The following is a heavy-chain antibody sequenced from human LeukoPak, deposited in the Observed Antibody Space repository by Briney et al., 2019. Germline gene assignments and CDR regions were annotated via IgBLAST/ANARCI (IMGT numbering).Heavy chain of an antibody. D-gene: IGHD3-22*01. CDR2: MYYSGST. V-gene: IGHV4-59*01. CDR3: ARAGHDTSGFWYFDL. J-gene: IGHJ2*01. CDR1: GGSISNYY. Sequence: SETLSLTCSVSGGSISNYYWSWIRQPPGKGLEWIGSMYYSGSTNYNPSLKSRATISEDTSKKQFSLKLSSVTAADTAVYYCARAGHDTSGFWYFDLWGRGTLVTVSS.